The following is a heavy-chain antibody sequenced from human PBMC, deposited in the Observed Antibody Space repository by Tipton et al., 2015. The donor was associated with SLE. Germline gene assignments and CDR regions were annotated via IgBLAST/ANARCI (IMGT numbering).Heavy chain of an antibody. CDR3: AGENSGWYPVTY. CDR2: INHRGSA. CDR1: GVLFTDHH. V-gene: IGHV4-34*01. Sequence: TLSLTCTVHGVLFTDHHWSWIRRPPGKGLEWIGEINHRGSAKYHPSLKSRVSISIDTSTNQFSLKLTSVTAADTAVYYCAGENSGWYPVTYWGQGSPVTVSS. J-gene: IGHJ4*02. D-gene: IGHD6-19*01.